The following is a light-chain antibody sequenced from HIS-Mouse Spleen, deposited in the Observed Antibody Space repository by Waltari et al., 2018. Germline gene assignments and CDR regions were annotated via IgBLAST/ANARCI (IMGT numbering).Light chain of an antibody. CDR3: SSYTSSSTEV. J-gene: IGLJ2*01. Sequence: QSALTQPASVSGSPGQSITISCTGTSSDLCGYNYVSWYQQHPGKAPKLMIYDVSNRPSGVSNRFSGSKSGNTASLTISGLQAEDEADYYCSSYTSSSTEVFGGGTKLTVL. V-gene: IGLV2-14*03. CDR1: SSDLCGYNY. CDR2: DVS.